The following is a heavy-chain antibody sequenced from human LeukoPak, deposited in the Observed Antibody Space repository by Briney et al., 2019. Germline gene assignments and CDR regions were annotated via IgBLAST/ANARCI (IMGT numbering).Heavy chain of an antibody. Sequence: PSETLSLTCTVSGGSISSGDYYWSWIRQPPGKGLEWIGYIYYSGSTYYNPSLKSRVTISVDTSKNQFSLKLSSVTAADTAAYYCARDQKYYYDSSGNFWGQGTMVTVSS. D-gene: IGHD3-22*01. CDR2: IYYSGST. J-gene: IGHJ3*01. CDR1: GGSISSGDYY. CDR3: ARDQKYYYDSSGNF. V-gene: IGHV4-30-4*08.